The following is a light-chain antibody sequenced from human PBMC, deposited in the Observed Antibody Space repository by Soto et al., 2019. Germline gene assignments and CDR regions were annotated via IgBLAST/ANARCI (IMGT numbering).Light chain of an antibody. Sequence: DMHMTQSPSFLSASVRDVGTIAVQASRDINNYVDWYQHKPGQAPKLLIYDATNLETGVPSRFSGSGSRTDFSFTISSLQPEDIATYYCHQYDSLPPTFGQGTRLEIK. V-gene: IGKV1-33*01. J-gene: IGKJ5*01. CDR1: RDINNY. CDR2: DAT. CDR3: HQYDSLPPT.